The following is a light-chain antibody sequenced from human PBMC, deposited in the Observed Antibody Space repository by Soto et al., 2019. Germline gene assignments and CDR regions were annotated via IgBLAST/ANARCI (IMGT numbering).Light chain of an antibody. CDR3: QQYNSYWT. J-gene: IGKJ1*01. V-gene: IGKV1-5*01. Sequence: DIQMTQSPSTLSASVVDRVTITCRSSQSISSWLAWYQQKPGKAPNLLIYAASTLESGVPSRFSGSGSGTEFTLTINSLQPDDFATYYCQQYNSYWTFGQGTKVDIK. CDR1: QSISSW. CDR2: AAS.